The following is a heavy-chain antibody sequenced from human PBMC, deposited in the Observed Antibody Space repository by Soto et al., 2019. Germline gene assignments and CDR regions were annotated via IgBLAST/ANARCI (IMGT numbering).Heavy chain of an antibody. CDR1: GGSISSSTYY. D-gene: IGHD6-19*01. CDR2: IYYSGSN. Sequence: QLQLQESGPGLVKPSETLSLTCTVSGGSISSSTYYWGWIRQPPGKGLEWIGSIYYSGSNYYNPSIKIRVTISVDTSKTQCSLKLSSVTAADTAVYYCALDSSGWNNYFDYCGQGTLVTVSS. CDR3: ALDSSGWNNYFDY. V-gene: IGHV4-39*01. J-gene: IGHJ4*02.